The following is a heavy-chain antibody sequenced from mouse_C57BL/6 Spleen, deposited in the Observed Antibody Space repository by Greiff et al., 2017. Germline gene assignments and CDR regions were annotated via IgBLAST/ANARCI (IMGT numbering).Heavy chain of an antibody. D-gene: IGHD4-1*01. CDR2: IYPSDSAT. V-gene: IGHV1-61*01. CDR3: ARRDWDWYFDV. Sequence: QVQLQQPGAELVRPGSSVKLSCKASGYTFTSYWMDWVKQRPGQGLEWIGNIYPSDSATHYNQKFKDKATLTVDKSSSTAYMQLSSLTSEDSAVYYCARRDWDWYFDVWGTGTTVTVSS. J-gene: IGHJ1*03. CDR1: GYTFTSYW.